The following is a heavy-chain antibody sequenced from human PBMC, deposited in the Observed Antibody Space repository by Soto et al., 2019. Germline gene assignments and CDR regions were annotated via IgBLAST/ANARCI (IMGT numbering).Heavy chain of an antibody. D-gene: IGHD3-16*01. V-gene: IGHV3-9*01. CDR1: GFTFDDYA. CDR3: AKDMTPNYSKSYAYAAFDK. CDR2: ISWDSDMI. J-gene: IGHJ3*02. Sequence: EVQLVEAGGGLVQPGRSLRLSCAGSGFTFDDYAMHWVRQAAGKGLEWVSGISWDSDMIEYADSVQGRFTISRDNAKNSLYLQMNSLRPEDTALYFCAKDMTPNYSKSYAYAAFDKWGLGTMITVSS.